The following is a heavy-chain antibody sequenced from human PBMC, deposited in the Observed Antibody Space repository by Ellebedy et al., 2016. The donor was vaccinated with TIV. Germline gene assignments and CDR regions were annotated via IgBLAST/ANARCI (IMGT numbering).Heavy chain of an antibody. J-gene: IGHJ4*02. D-gene: IGHD2-21*02. CDR2: MNPNSGNT. CDR3: ARRASCGGDCRRGEVDN. CDR1: GYTFTSYD. Sequence: ASVKVSXXASGYTFTSYDINWVRQATGQGLEWMGWMNPNSGNTGCAQKFQGRVTMTKDTSITTAYMELSSLRSDDAAVYYCARRASCGGDCRRGEVDNWGQGTLVTVSS. V-gene: IGHV1-8*01.